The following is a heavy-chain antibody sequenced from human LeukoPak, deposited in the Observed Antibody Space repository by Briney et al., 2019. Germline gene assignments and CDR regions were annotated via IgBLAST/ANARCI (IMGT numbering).Heavy chain of an antibody. D-gene: IGHD1-26*01. CDR1: GYTFTSYD. V-gene: IGHV1-8*01. J-gene: IGHJ5*02. Sequence: ASVKVSCKASGYTFTSYDINWVRQATGQGLEWMGWMNPNSGNTGYAQKFQGRVTMTRNTSISTAYMELRSLRSDDTAVYYCARDWAPLSGNYYDAWFDPWGQGTLVTVSS. CDR2: MNPNSGNT. CDR3: ARDWAPLSGNYYDAWFDP.